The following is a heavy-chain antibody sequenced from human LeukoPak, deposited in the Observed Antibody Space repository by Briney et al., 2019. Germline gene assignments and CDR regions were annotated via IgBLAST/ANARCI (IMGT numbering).Heavy chain of an antibody. CDR3: ARDGHSWFVEPHYFEY. CDR1: GYNFIAYG. CDR2: INTDEGNT. V-gene: IGHV1-18*01. Sequence: ASVKVSCKTSGYNFIAYGVSWLRQAPGQGPEWMGWINTDEGNTKYAQKFQGRLTMAADTSTNTAYMDLRSLRSDDTAVYYCARDGHSWFVEPHYFEYWGQGTLLTVSS. D-gene: IGHD3-10*01. J-gene: IGHJ4*02.